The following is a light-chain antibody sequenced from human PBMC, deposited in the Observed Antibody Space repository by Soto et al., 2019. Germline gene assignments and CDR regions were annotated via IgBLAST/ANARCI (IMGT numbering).Light chain of an antibody. CDR1: QSVSSW. Sequence: DIQMTQSPSTLSASVGDRVTITCRASQSVSSWLAWYQQKPGKAPNLLIYKASSLEGGVPSRFSGSGSGTEFTPTISSLQPDDFATYFCQQYYTYPLTFGGGTKV. V-gene: IGKV1-5*03. CDR3: QQYYTYPLT. J-gene: IGKJ4*01. CDR2: KAS.